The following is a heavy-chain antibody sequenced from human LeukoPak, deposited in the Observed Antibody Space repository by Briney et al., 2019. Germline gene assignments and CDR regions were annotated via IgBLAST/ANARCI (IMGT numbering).Heavy chain of an antibody. V-gene: IGHV3-7*01. CDR2: IKQDGSEK. Sequence: QPGGSLRLSCAASGFTFSSYWMSWVRQAPGKGLEWVANIKQDGSEKYYVDSVKGQFTISRDNAKNSLYLQMNSLRAEDTAVYYCAREGGSYYSNWFDPWGQGTLVTVSS. CDR3: AREGGSYYSNWFDP. D-gene: IGHD1-26*01. CDR1: GFTFSSYW. J-gene: IGHJ5*02.